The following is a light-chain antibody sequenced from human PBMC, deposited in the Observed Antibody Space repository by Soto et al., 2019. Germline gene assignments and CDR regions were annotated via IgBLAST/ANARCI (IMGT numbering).Light chain of an antibody. V-gene: IGLV2-14*01. CDR2: EVR. CDR1: MRDVGAYNL. J-gene: IGLJ3*02. Sequence: QSVLTQPASVSGSAGQSITISCSGTMRDVGAYNLVSWYQQHPGTAPKLIIYEVRNRPSGISSRFSGSRSGNTASLTIAGRRPEDEGDYDCSAYAARSTLVFGGGTKLTVL. CDR3: SAYAARSTLV.